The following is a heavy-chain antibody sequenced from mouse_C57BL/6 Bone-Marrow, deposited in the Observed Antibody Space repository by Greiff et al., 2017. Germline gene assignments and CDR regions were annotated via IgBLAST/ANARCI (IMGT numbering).Heavy chain of an antibody. CDR2: ISGGGGNT. V-gene: IGHV5-9*01. J-gene: IGHJ4*01. CDR3: ARTYYAMDY. CDR1: GFTFSSYT. Sequence: EVQLVESGGGLVKPGGSLKLSCAASGFTFSSYTMSWVRQTPEKRLEWVATISGGGGNTYYPDSVKGRFTISRDNAKNTLYLQMSSLRSEDTALYYCARTYYAMDYWGQGTSVTVPS.